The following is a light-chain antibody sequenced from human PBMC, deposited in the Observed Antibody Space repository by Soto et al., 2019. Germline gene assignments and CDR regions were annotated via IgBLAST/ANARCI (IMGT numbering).Light chain of an antibody. CDR1: SSDVGGYNY. V-gene: IGLV2-8*01. CDR3: SSYAGRDNWV. CDR2: EVS. J-gene: IGLJ3*02. Sequence: QSALTQPPSASVSPGQSVAISCTGTSSDVGGYNYVSWYQQHPGKAPKLMIYEVSKRPSGVPDRFSGSKSGNTASLTVSGLQAEDEADYYCSSYAGRDNWVFGGGTKVTVL.